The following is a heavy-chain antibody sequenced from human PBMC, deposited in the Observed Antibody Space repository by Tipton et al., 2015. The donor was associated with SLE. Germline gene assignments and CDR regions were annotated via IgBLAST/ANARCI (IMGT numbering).Heavy chain of an antibody. V-gene: IGHV4-39*01. CDR1: GDSMSSSSDC. J-gene: IGHJ1*01. CDR3: ARRATTWYGLGHFHH. CDR2: IYYSGST. Sequence: TLSLTCTVSGDSMSSSSDCWGWIRQPPGKGLEYIGSIYYSGSTYYNPSLKSRVTMSVDTSNNQFSLKVSSVTAADTAVYHCARRATTWYGLGHFHHWGQGTLVIVSS. D-gene: IGHD6-13*01.